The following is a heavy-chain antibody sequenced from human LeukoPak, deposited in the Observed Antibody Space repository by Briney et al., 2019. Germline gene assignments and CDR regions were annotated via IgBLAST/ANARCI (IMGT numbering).Heavy chain of an antibody. CDR3: AREEVVAATFDI. Sequence: GAAVKVSCKASGYTFTGYYMHWVRQAPGQGLEWMGWINPNSGGTNYAKKFQGRVTMTRDTSISTAYMELSRLRSDDTAVYYCAREEVVAATFDIWGQGTMVTVSS. CDR1: GYTFTGYY. CDR2: INPNSGGT. V-gene: IGHV1-2*02. D-gene: IGHD2-15*01. J-gene: IGHJ3*02.